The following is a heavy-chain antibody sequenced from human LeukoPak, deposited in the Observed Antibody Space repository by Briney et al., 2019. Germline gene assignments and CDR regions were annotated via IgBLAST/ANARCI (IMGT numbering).Heavy chain of an antibody. D-gene: IGHD3-10*01. V-gene: IGHV1-46*01. CDR3: PRDGILLLWFGEPISDAFDI. CDR2: INPRGGST. CDR1: GYTFTSCY. J-gene: IGHJ3*02. Sequence: SVELLCSASGYTFTSCYMHWVRHAPAQGREWMGVINPRGGSTSYAQEFQDRGTMAKDTSTSTVYMELSSLRSEATAVYSCPRDGILLLWFGEPISDAFDIWGQGTMVTVSS.